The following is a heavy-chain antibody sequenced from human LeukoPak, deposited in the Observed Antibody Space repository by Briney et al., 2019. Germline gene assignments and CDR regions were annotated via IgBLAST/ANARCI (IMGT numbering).Heavy chain of an antibody. CDR2: INHSGST. CDR1: GGSFSGYY. V-gene: IGHV4-34*01. Sequence: SETLSLTCAVYGGSFSGYYWSWIRQPPGKGLEWIGEINHSGSTNYNPSLKRRVTISVDTSKNQFSLKLSSVTAADTAVYYCARGGAPRYRSGWYGRRLDYWGQGTLVTVSS. CDR3: ARGGAPRYRSGWYGRRLDY. J-gene: IGHJ4*02. D-gene: IGHD6-19*01.